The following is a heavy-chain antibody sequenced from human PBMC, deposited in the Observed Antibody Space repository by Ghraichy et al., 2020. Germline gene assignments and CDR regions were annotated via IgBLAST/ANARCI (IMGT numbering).Heavy chain of an antibody. CDR3: AKELWYGSYYYYYGMDV. J-gene: IGHJ6*02. CDR1: GFTFSSYA. CDR2: ISGSGAGT. Sequence: GESLHISCAASGFTFSSYAMSWVRQAPGKGLKWVSAISGSGAGTYYADSVKGRFTISRDNSKNTLYLQMNSLRAEDTAVYYCAKELWYGSYYYYYGMDVWGQGTTVTVSS. V-gene: IGHV3-23*01. D-gene: IGHD1-26*01.